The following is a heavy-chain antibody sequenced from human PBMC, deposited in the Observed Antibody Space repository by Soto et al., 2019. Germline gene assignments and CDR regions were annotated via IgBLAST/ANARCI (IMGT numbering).Heavy chain of an antibody. Sequence: XGSLRLSCAASGFPLSNYWMHWVRQAPGEGLVWVSRIVSSGGGTTYADSVKGRFTISRDNAKNTLYLQMNSLRAEDTAVYFCTRVVDGSAGEFDHWGQGTLVTVS. CDR2: IVSSGGGT. CDR3: TRVVDGSAGEFDH. CDR1: GFPLSNYW. J-gene: IGHJ4*02. V-gene: IGHV3-74*01. D-gene: IGHD3-10*01.